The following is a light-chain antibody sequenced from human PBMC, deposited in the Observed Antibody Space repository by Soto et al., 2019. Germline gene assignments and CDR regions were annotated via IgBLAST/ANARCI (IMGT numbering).Light chain of an antibody. Sequence: QSALTQPASVSGSPGQSITVSCTGSSSDVGNYNYVSWYQQHPDKAPKLIIYNVSNRPSGVSNRFSGSKSGNTASLTISGLRAEDEADYYCSSYTEDSSAFLDVIFGGGTKLTVL. V-gene: IGLV2-14*03. CDR2: NVS. CDR1: SSDVGNYNY. CDR3: SSYTEDSSAFLDVI. J-gene: IGLJ2*01.